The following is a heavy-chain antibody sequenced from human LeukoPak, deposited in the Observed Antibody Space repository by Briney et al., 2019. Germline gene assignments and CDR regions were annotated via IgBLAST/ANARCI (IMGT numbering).Heavy chain of an antibody. D-gene: IGHD3-3*01. Sequence: MPSETLSLTSTVSGGSISSYYWSWIRQPPGKGLEWIGYIYYSGGTNYNPSLKSRVTISVDTSKNQFSLKLSSVTAADTAVYYCARAPPLITIFGVVDAFDIWGQGTMVTVSS. CDR3: ARAPPLITIFGVVDAFDI. CDR1: GGSISSYY. J-gene: IGHJ3*02. CDR2: IYYSGGT. V-gene: IGHV4-59*08.